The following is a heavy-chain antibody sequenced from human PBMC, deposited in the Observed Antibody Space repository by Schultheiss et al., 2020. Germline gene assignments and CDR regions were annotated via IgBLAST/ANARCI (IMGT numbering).Heavy chain of an antibody. Sequence: SETLSLTCAVYVGSFSGYYWSWIRQPAGKGLEWIGRIYTSGSTNYNPSLKSRVTMSVDTSKNQFSLKLSSVTAADTAVYYCARLTAAAGHFDYWGQGTLVNVSS. CDR3: ARLTAAAGHFDY. CDR2: IYTSGST. J-gene: IGHJ4*02. V-gene: IGHV4-59*10. D-gene: IGHD6-13*01. CDR1: VGSFSGYY.